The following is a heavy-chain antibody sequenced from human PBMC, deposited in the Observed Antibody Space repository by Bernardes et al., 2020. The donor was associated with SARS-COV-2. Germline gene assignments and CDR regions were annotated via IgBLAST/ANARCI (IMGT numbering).Heavy chain of an antibody. J-gene: IGHJ4*02. CDR2: IKSKTDGGTI. D-gene: IGHD3-10*01. CDR1: GFTFSNAW. Sequence: GGSLRLSCAASGFTFSNAWMSWVRQAPGKGLEWVGRIKSKTDGGTIDYAAPVKGRFTISRDDSKNTLYLQMNSLKNEDTAVYYCTTAWYYDYFDFWGQGILVNVS. CDR3: TTAWYYDYFDF. V-gene: IGHV3-15*01.